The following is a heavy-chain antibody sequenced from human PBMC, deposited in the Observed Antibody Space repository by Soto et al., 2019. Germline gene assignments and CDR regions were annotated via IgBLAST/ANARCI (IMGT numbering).Heavy chain of an antibody. D-gene: IGHD6-19*01. CDR1: GGSVSSGSYY. CDR3: ARTYGIAVAANYFDY. CDR2: IYYSGST. V-gene: IGHV4-61*01. J-gene: IGHJ4*02. Sequence: PSETLSLTCTVSGGSVSSGSYYWSWIRQPPGKGLEWIGYIYYSGSTNYNPSLKSRVTISVDTSKIQFSLKLSSVTAADTAVYYCARTYGIAVAANYFDYWGRGTLVTVSS.